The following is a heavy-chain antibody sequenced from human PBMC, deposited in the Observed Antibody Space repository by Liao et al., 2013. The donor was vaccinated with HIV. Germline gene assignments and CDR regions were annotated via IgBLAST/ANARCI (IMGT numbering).Heavy chain of an antibody. D-gene: IGHD2-21*01. V-gene: IGHV4-34*01. Sequence: QVQLQQWGAGLLKPSETLSLTCAVYGGSFSGYYWSWIRQPPGKGLEWIGEINHSGSTNYNPSLKSRVTISVDTSKNQFSLKLSSVTAADTAVYYCAREDIVVVIATPNGYFQPWGQGTLVTVSS. CDR3: AREDIVVVIATPNGYFQP. CDR1: GGSFSGYY. J-gene: IGHJ1*01. CDR2: INHSGST.